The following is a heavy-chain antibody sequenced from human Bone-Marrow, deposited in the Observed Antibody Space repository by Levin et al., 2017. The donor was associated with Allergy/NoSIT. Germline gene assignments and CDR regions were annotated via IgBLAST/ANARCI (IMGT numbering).Heavy chain of an antibody. V-gene: IGHV3-23*01. CDR3: AKDRQPDEGYEIDF. CDR1: GFTFSTYA. J-gene: IGHJ4*02. Sequence: QAGGSLRLSCAASGFTFSTYAMNWVRQAPGKGLEWVSLIAGSGGGGRVSYADSVKGRFTISRDNSKNTVTLQMNSLRADDTAVYYCAKDRQPDEGYEIDFWGQGTLVTVSS. D-gene: IGHD5-12*01. CDR2: IAGSGGGGRV.